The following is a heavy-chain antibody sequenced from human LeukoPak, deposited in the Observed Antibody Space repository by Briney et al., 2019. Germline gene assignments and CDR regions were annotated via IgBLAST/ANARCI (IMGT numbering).Heavy chain of an antibody. D-gene: IGHD1-1*01. V-gene: IGHV4-59*01. CDR2: IYYSGST. CDR3: ARAVRRGAFDI. CDR1: GGSISSYY. Sequence: SETLSLTCTVSGGSISSYYWSWIWQPPGKGLEWIGYIYYSGSTNYNPSLKSRVTISVDTSKNQFSLKLSSVTAADTAVYYCARAVRRGAFDIWGQGTMVTVSS. J-gene: IGHJ3*02.